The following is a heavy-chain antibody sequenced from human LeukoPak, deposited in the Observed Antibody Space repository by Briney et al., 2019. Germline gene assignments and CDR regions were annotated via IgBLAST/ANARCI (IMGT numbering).Heavy chain of an antibody. Sequence: SETLSLTCTVSSGSIRSSSYYWGWIRQPPGKGLEWIGSIFYSGSTYYNPSLKSRVTMSVDTSKNQFSLKLSSVTAADTAVYYCATANFYFQHWGQGTLVTVSS. CDR2: IFYSGST. CDR3: ATANFYFQH. V-gene: IGHV4-39*01. CDR1: SGSIRSSSYY. J-gene: IGHJ1*01. D-gene: IGHD2-8*01.